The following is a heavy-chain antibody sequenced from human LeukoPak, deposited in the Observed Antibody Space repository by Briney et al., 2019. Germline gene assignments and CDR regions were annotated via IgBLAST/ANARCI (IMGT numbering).Heavy chain of an antibody. V-gene: IGHV6-1*01. Sequence: SQTLSLTCAISGDSVSSNTAAWNWIRQTPSRGLEWLGGTYYRSQWYNDYAISVKSRIIINPDTSKNQFSLQLNLLTPEDTAVYHCASSNIREDAFDIWGQGTMVTVSS. J-gene: IGHJ3*02. CDR2: TYYRSQWYN. CDR1: GDSVSSNTAA. D-gene: IGHD2/OR15-2a*01. CDR3: ASSNIREDAFDI.